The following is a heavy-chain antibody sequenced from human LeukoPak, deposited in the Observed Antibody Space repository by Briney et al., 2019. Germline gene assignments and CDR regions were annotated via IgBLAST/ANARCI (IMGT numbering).Heavy chain of an antibody. D-gene: IGHD1-20*01. CDR1: GGSISSYY. V-gene: IGHV4-59*08. CDR2: IYYSGST. Sequence: SETLSLTCTVSGGSISSYYWSWIRQPPGKGLEWIGYIYYSGSTNYNPSLKSRVTISVDTSKNQFSLKLSSVTAADTAVYYCARRVTGRTHWFDPWGQGTLVTVSS. J-gene: IGHJ5*02. CDR3: ARRVTGRTHWFDP.